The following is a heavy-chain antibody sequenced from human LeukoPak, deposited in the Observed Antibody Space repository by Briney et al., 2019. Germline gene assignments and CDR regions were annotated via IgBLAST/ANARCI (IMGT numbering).Heavy chain of an antibody. CDR1: GFTFSSYA. V-gene: IGHV3-23*01. J-gene: IGHJ4*02. D-gene: IGHD5-24*01. Sequence: PGGSLRLSCAASGFTFSSYAMSWVRQAPGKGLEWVSAISGSGGSTYYADSVKGRFTISRDNSKNTLYLQMNSLRAEDTAVYYCARDWDGYNYGAVDYWGQGTLVTVSS. CDR3: ARDWDGYNYGAVDY. CDR2: ISGSGGST.